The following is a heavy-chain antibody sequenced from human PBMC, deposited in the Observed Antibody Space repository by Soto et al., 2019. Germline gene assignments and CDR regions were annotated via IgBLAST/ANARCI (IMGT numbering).Heavy chain of an antibody. CDR1: GFTFSTYA. CDR2: ISVSPSST. CDR3: AKDWYRCNCYPFYFDH. D-gene: IGHD3-16*01. V-gene: IGHV3-23*01. J-gene: IGHJ4*01. Sequence: GGSLRLACAASGFTFSTYAMSWVRQAPGKGLEWVSAISVSPSSTYYADSVKGRFTISRDNSKKTLFLQMNSLRAEDTAIYYCAKDWYRCNCYPFYFDHRGQG.